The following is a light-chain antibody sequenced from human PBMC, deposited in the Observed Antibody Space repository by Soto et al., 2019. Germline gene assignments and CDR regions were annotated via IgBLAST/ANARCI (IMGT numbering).Light chain of an antibody. J-gene: IGLJ2*01. V-gene: IGLV1-47*01. Sequence: QSVLTQPPSASGTPGQRVTISCSGSSSNIGTNYVFWYQQFPRTAPKLLIYRSNYRPSGVPDRFSGSKSGTSASLAISGLRSEDEADYYCAAWDDTLSGVVFGGGTKLTVL. CDR2: RSN. CDR3: AAWDDTLSGVV. CDR1: SSNIGTNY.